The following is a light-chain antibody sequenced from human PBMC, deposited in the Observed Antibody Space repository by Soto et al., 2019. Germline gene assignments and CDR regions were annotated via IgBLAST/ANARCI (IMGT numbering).Light chain of an antibody. V-gene: IGKV1-33*01. CDR2: DVS. Sequence: DIQMTQSPSSLSASVGDRVTITCQASQDITLYLNWYQHKAGKAPNLLIHDVSTLETGVPARFSGRGSGTIFARPIISRQPVDVATYYCQQYDSRPNTFGQGTKVAIK. CDR1: QDITLY. CDR3: QQYDSRPNT. J-gene: IGKJ2*01.